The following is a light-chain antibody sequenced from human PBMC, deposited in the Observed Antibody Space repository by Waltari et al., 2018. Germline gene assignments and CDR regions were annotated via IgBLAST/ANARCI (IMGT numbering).Light chain of an antibody. CDR2: GAS. CDR1: QSVDSN. CDR3: QQYNNWPPWT. Sequence: EIVMTQSPDTLSVSPGESATLSSRASQSVDSNLAWYQQKPGQAPRLLIYGASTRAAGIPARFSGSGSGTEFTLTISSLQSEDFAVYYCQQYNNWPPWTFGQGTKVEIK. J-gene: IGKJ1*01. V-gene: IGKV3-15*01.